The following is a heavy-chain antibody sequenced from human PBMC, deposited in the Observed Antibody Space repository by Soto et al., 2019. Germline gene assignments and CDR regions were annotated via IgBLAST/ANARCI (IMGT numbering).Heavy chain of an antibody. V-gene: IGHV3-30*18. Sequence: PGGSLRLSCAASGFTFSSYGMHWVRQAPGKGLEWVAVISYDGSNKYYADSVKGRFTISRDNSKNTLYLQMNSLRAEDTAVYYCAKGLTYYYDSSDLELDYWGQGTLVTVSS. J-gene: IGHJ4*02. CDR3: AKGLTYYYDSSDLELDY. D-gene: IGHD3-22*01. CDR1: GFTFSSYG. CDR2: ISYDGSNK.